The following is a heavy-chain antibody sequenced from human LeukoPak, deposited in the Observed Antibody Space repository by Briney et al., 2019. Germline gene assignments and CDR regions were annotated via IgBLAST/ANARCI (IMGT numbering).Heavy chain of an antibody. CDR2: ISYDGSTK. V-gene: IGHV3-30*12. D-gene: IGHD3-10*01. J-gene: IGHJ4*02. Sequence: GSLRLSCAASGFSFSSHAMHWVRQAPGKGLEWVAFISYDGSTKTYADSVKGRFTTSRDISLHLQMNSLRAEDTAVYYCASPTYYSASRVAFGVGYYWGQGTLVTVSS. CDR1: GFSFSSHA. CDR3: ASPTYYSASRVAFGVGYY.